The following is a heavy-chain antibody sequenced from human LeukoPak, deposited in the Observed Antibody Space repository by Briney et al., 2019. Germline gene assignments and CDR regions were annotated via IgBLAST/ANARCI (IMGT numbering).Heavy chain of an antibody. CDR3: ARCVLWFGDYNFDY. D-gene: IGHD3-10*01. Sequence: PSETLSLTCAVYGGSFSGYYWSWIRQPPGKGLEWIGEINHSGSTNYNPSLKSRVTISVDTSKNQFSLKLSSVTAADTAVYYCARCVLWFGDYNFDYWGQGTLVTVSS. V-gene: IGHV4-34*01. CDR2: INHSGST. CDR1: GGSFSGYY. J-gene: IGHJ4*02.